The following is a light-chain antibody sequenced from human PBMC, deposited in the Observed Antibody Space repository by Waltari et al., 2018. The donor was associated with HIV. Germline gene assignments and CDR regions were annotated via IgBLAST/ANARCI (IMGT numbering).Light chain of an antibody. CDR2: VAY. CDR1: QSIDSS. CDR3: QQSYGAPYT. V-gene: IGKV1-39*01. J-gene: IGKJ2*01. Sequence: DIQMTQSPSSLSASVGDSITITCRTSQSIDSSLNWYQQKPGKAPKLLIYVAYNMETGIPSRFTGSGSGTSFTLTISNLLPEDIGTYYCQQSYGAPYTFGLGTKLEI.